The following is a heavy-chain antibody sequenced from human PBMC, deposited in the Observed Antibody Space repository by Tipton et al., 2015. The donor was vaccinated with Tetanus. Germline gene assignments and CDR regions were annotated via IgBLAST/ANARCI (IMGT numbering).Heavy chain of an antibody. D-gene: IGHD1/OR15-1a*01. Sequence: TLSLTCAVYGGSFSGYYWSWIRQPPGKGLEWIGEINHSGSTNYNPSLKSRVTISVDTSKNQFSLKLSSVTAADTAVYYCAREVRITGANQKGGFDYWGQGTLVTVSS. J-gene: IGHJ4*02. CDR1: GGSFSGYY. CDR3: AREVRITGANQKGGFDY. CDR2: INHSGST. V-gene: IGHV4-34*01.